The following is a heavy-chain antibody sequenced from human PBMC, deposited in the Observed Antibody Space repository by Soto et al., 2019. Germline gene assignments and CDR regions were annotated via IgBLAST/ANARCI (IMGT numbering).Heavy chain of an antibody. CDR3: ASAQTHYDFWSGYGGFDY. Sequence: AAVKVSCKASGYTFTSYGISWVRQAPGQGLEWMGWISAYNGNTNYAQKLQGRVTMTTDTSTSTAYMELRSLRSDDTAVYYCASAQTHYDFWSGYGGFDYWGQGTLVTVSS. J-gene: IGHJ4*02. CDR1: GYTFTSYG. D-gene: IGHD3-3*01. CDR2: ISAYNGNT. V-gene: IGHV1-18*04.